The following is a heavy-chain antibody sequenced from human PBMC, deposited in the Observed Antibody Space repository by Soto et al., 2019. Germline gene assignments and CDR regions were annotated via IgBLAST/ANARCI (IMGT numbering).Heavy chain of an antibody. CDR3: ATEDGAGVKS. J-gene: IGHJ4*02. Sequence: QVHLVQSGAEMKKPGSSVKVSCKVSGGDLRNSGISWVRQAPGQGLEWMGGIFPLLAMVDYSQKFQGRVTITADESTSTAYLDLGSLKSEVTAVFYCATEDGAGVKSWGQGTLVIVPS. CDR2: IFPLLAMV. CDR1: GGDLRNSG. D-gene: IGHD4-17*01. V-gene: IGHV1-69*04.